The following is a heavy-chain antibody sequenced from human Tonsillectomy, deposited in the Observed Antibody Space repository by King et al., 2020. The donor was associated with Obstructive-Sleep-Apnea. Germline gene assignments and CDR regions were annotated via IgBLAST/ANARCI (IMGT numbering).Heavy chain of an antibody. CDR3: VRAYTSRWTYYFDY. CDR2: IWYDGNDK. Sequence: VQLVESGGGVVQPGRSLRLSCTASGFTFSSYGMHWVRQAPGRGLEWVAVIWYDGNDKYYADSVKGRFTIARDNSKNTLYLKMNSLRVDDTAVYYCVRAYTSRWTYYFDYWGQGTLVTVSS. V-gene: IGHV3-33*01. D-gene: IGHD6-13*01. J-gene: IGHJ4*02. CDR1: GFTFSSYG.